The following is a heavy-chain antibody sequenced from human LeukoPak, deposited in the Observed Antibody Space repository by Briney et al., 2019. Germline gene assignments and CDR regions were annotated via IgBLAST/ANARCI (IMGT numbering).Heavy chain of an antibody. CDR3: ARDGAARWEGFFDY. Sequence: SVKVSCKASGGTFSSYAISWLRQAPGQGLEWMGRIIPIFGTANYAQKFQGRVTITTDESTSTAYMELSSLRSEDTAVYYCARDGAARWEGFFDYWGQGTLVTVSS. D-gene: IGHD6-6*01. J-gene: IGHJ4*02. CDR1: GGTFSSYA. V-gene: IGHV1-69*05. CDR2: IIPIFGTA.